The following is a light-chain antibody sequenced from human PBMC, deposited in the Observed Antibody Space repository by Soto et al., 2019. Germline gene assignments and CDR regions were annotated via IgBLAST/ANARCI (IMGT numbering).Light chain of an antibody. Sequence: DIQMTQSPSTLSASVGDRVTITCRARQSISSWLAWYQQKPGKAPKLLIYDASSLESGVPSRFSGSGSGTEFTLTIRSLQPDDFATYYCQHYNSYSEAFGQGTKVDIK. CDR1: QSISSW. J-gene: IGKJ1*01. CDR2: DAS. CDR3: QHYNSYSEA. V-gene: IGKV1-5*01.